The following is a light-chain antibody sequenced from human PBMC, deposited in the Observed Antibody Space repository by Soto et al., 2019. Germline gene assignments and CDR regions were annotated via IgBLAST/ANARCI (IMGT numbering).Light chain of an antibody. Sequence: EVVWTQSPATLSLSPGERATLSCRASQTVRTFLDWYQQKPGQAPRLLIYGASNRATGIPARFSGSGSGTDFTLTISSLETEDFAVYYCQQHSHWPPWTFGQGTRVEIQ. CDR2: GAS. CDR1: QTVRTF. CDR3: QQHSHWPPWT. J-gene: IGKJ1*01. V-gene: IGKV3-11*01.